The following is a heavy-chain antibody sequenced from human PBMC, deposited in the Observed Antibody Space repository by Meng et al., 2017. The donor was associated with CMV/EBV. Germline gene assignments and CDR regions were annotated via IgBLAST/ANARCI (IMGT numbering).Heavy chain of an antibody. D-gene: IGHD3-3*01. CDR3: ARGRGFWSCYSLTGMDV. V-gene: IGHV4-4*02. CDR1: GGSISSSNW. J-gene: IGHJ6*02. Sequence: SETLSLTCAVSGGSISSSNWWSWVRQPPGKGLEWIGEIYHSGSTNYNPSLKSRVTISVDKSKNQFSLKLSSVTAADTAVYYCARGRGFWSCYSLTGMDVWGQGTTVTVSS. CDR2: IYHSGST.